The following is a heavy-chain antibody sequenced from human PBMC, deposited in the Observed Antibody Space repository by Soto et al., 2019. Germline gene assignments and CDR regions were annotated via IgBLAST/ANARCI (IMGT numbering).Heavy chain of an antibody. J-gene: IGHJ4*02. CDR2: INHSGST. Sequence: PSETLSLTCTVSGGSISSGDYYWSWIRQPPGKGLEWIGEINHSGSTNYNPSLKSRVTISVDTSKNQFSLKLSSVTAADTAVYYCAGGYSGELSLYADYWGQGTLVTVSS. CDR3: AGGYSGELSLYADY. V-gene: IGHV4-39*07. CDR1: GGSISSGDYY. D-gene: IGHD3-16*02.